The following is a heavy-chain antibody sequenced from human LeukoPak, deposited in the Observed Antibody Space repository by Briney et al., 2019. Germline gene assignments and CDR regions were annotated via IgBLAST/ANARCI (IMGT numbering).Heavy chain of an antibody. CDR2: ISGSGGST. Sequence: GGSLRLSCAASGFTFSSYAMSWVRQAPGKGLEWVSAISGSGGSTYYADSVKGRFTISRDNSKNTLYLQMSSLRAEDTAVYYCAKDQGSSWYPGGAFDIWGQGTMVTVPS. CDR1: GFTFSSYA. J-gene: IGHJ3*02. D-gene: IGHD6-13*01. V-gene: IGHV3-23*01. CDR3: AKDQGSSWYPGGAFDI.